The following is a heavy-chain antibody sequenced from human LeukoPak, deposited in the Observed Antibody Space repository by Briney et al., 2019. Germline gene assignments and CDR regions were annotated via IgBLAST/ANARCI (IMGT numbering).Heavy chain of an antibody. Sequence: GGSLRLSCAAPGFTFNTYAMHWVRQAPGKGLEFVSSISSSGGNTYYANSVKGGFTISRDDSKHTLYLQMGSLRPEDMAVYYCARASGRGLYYFDYWGQGTLVTVSS. D-gene: IGHD2-15*01. V-gene: IGHV3-64*01. CDR2: ISSSGGNT. CDR1: GFTFNTYA. J-gene: IGHJ4*02. CDR3: ARASGRGLYYFDY.